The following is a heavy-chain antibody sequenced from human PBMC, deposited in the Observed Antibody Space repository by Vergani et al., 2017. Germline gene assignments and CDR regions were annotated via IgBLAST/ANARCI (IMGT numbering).Heavy chain of an antibody. V-gene: IGHV4-39*01. Sequence: QLQLQESGPGLVKPSATLSLTCSVSGASIRRSNYYWGWIRQPPGKVLEWIASIYYSGSTYYNPSLKSRVTISVDTSKNQFSLKLSSVTAADTAVYFCARHSTVEWLVKLGWIDPWGQGILVTVSS. J-gene: IGHJ5*02. CDR3: ARHSTVEWLVKLGWIDP. CDR1: GASIRRSNYY. D-gene: IGHD6-19*01. CDR2: IYYSGST.